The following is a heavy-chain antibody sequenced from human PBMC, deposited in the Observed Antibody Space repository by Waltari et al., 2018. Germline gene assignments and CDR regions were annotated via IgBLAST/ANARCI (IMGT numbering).Heavy chain of an antibody. CDR3: VRGDWYFDL. CDR1: GGSISSHY. V-gene: IGHV4-59*11. CDR2: IYYSGST. J-gene: IGHJ2*01. Sequence: QVQLQESGPGLVKPSETLSLTCTVSGGSISSHYWSWIRQPPGKGLEWIGYIYYSGSTNYNPSRKSRVTISVDTSKNQFSLKLSSVTAADTAVYYCVRGDWYFDLWGRGTLVTVSS.